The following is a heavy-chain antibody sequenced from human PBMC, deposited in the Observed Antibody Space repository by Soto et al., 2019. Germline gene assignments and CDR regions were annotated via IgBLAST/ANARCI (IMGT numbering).Heavy chain of an antibody. Sequence: SVKVSYQASFGTFSITAISWVRQAPGQGLEWMGGIIPIFGTTNYAQNFQGRVPLTADESASTAYMELSSLTSADTALYYCARPRTVATTKGYDFWGQGTQVTVSS. J-gene: IGHJ4*02. D-gene: IGHD1-1*01. CDR1: FGTFSITA. CDR3: ARPRTVATTKGYDF. V-gene: IGHV1-69*13. CDR2: IIPIFGTT.